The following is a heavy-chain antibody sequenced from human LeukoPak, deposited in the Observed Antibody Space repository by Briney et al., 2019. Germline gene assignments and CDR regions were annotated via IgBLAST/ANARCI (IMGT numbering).Heavy chain of an antibody. CDR3: AKGEGDSSSSAWCIDY. Sequence: GGSLRLSCAASGFTFSSYGMHWVRQAPGKGLEWVAVISYDGSNKYYADSVKGRFTISRDNSKNTLYLQMNSLRAEDTAVYYCAKGEGDSSSSAWCIDYWGQGTLVTVSS. D-gene: IGHD6-6*01. CDR1: GFTFSSYG. V-gene: IGHV3-30*18. J-gene: IGHJ4*02. CDR2: ISYDGSNK.